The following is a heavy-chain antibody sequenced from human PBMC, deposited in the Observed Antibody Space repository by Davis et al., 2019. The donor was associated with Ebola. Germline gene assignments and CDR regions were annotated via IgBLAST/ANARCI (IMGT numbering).Heavy chain of an antibody. CDR2: INSDGSST. D-gene: IGHD5-24*01. J-gene: IGHJ4*02. V-gene: IGHV3-74*01. CDR3: ASKSRDRVY. CDR1: GFTFSSYW. Sequence: GESLKISCAASGFTFSSYWMHWVRQAPGKGLVWVSRINSDGSSTSYADSVKGRFTISRDNAKNTLYLQMNSLRAEDTAVYYCASKSRDRVYWGQGTLVTVSS.